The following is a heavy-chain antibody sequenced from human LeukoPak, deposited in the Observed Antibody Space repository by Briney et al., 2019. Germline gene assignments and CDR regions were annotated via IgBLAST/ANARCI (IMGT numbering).Heavy chain of an antibody. CDR1: GFTFSGYS. CDR3: ARSKYNWNYGY. V-gene: IGHV4-59*01. Sequence: GSLRLSCTASGFTFSGYSMNWIRQPPGKGLEWIGYIYYSGSTNYNPSLKSRVTISVDTSKNQFSLKLSSVTAAGTAVYYCARSKYNWNYGYWGQGTLVTVSS. CDR2: IYYSGST. D-gene: IGHD1-20*01. J-gene: IGHJ4*02.